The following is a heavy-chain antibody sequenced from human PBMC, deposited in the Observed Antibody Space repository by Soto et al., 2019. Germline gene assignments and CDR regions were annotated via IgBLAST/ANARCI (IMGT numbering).Heavy chain of an antibody. V-gene: IGHV4-30-2*01. CDR3: ARAIVRASNNCFDP. J-gene: IGHJ5*02. CDR1: GGSLSSGGYS. Sequence: PSETLSLTCALSGGSLSSGGYSWSWIRQPPGKGLEWIGYIYDSGSTYYNPSLKWRVTISVDRSKNQFSLKLSSVTAADTAVHPFARAIVRASNNCFDPWEQVNLVTVSS. CDR2: IYDSGST. D-gene: IGHD1-26*01.